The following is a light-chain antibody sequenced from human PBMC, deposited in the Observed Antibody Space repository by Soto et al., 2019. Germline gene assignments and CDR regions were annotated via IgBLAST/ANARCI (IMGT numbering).Light chain of an antibody. CDR3: CSYAPTSTLV. CDR2: EDN. Sequence: QSALTQPASVSGSPGQSITISCTGTNSDVGKYNLVSWYQQHPDKAPKVMIYEDNKRPIGVSNRFSGSKSGNTASLTISGLQAEDEAEYYCCSYAPTSTLVFGGGTKVTVL. V-gene: IGLV2-23*01. J-gene: IGLJ3*02. CDR1: NSDVGKYNL.